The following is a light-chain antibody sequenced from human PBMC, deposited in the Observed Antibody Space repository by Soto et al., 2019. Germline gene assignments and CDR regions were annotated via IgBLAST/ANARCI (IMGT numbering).Light chain of an antibody. CDR2: GTS. CDR1: QSISHW. V-gene: IGKV1-5*01. Sequence: DIQMTQSPSALSASVGDRVTITCRASQSISHWLAWYQQKPGRAPKLLIYGTSTLQSGVPSRFSGSGSGTEFTLTITSLQPDDFATYDCQQYNGYSRAFGQGTKVEVK. CDR3: QQYNGYSRA. J-gene: IGKJ1*01.